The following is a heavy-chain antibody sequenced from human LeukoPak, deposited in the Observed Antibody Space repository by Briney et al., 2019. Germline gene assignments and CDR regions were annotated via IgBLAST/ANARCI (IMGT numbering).Heavy chain of an antibody. CDR2: IKQDGSEK. D-gene: IGHD3-10*01. J-gene: IGHJ6*04. V-gene: IGHV3-7*03. Sequence: PGGSLRLSCAASGFTFSSYWMSWVRQAPGKGLEWVANIKQDGSEKYYVDSVKGRFTISRDNAKNSLYLQMNSLRAEDTAVYCCARGDRGVIIPADDTYYYYYGMDVWGKGTTVTVSS. CDR3: ARGDRGVIIPADDTYYYYYGMDV. CDR1: GFTFSSYW.